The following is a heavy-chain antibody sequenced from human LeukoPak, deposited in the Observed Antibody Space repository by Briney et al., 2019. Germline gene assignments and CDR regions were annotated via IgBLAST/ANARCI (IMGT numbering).Heavy chain of an antibody. CDR2: ISAYNGNT. CDR3: ARAGVWDYSDSSGYHNAAFDI. Sequence: ALVKVSCKASGYTFTSYGISWVRQAPGQGLEWMGWISAYNGNTNYAQKLQGRVTVTRDTSISTAYMDLSRLRSDDTAVYYCARAGVWDYSDSSGYHNAAFDIWGQGTMVTVSS. V-gene: IGHV1-18*01. J-gene: IGHJ3*02. D-gene: IGHD3-22*01. CDR1: GYTFTSYG.